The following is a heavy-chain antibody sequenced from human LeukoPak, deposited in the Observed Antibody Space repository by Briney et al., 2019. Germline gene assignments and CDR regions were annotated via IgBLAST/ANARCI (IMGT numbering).Heavy chain of an antibody. D-gene: IGHD2-15*01. Sequence: SETLSLTRAVYGGSFSGYYWSWIRQPPGKGLEWIGEINHSGSTNYNPSLKSRVTISVDTSKNQFSLKLSSVTAADTAVYYCARVYDCSGGSCIYQAAFDIWGQGTMVTVSS. CDR2: INHSGST. CDR3: ARVYDCSGGSCIYQAAFDI. J-gene: IGHJ3*02. CDR1: GGSFSGYY. V-gene: IGHV4-34*01.